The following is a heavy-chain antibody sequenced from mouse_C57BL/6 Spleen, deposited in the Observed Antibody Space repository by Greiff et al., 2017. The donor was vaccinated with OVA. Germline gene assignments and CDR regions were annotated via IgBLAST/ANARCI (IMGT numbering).Heavy chain of an antibody. CDR2: INPNNGGT. Sequence: EVQLQQSGPELVKPGASVKISCKASGYTFTDYYMNWVKQSPGKSLEWIGDINPNNGGTSYTQKFKGKATLTVDKSSSTAYMELRSLTSEDSAVYYCARADDYGTPPWIAYWGQGTLVTVSA. CDR1: GYTFTDYY. D-gene: IGHD1-1*01. CDR3: ARADDYGTPPWIAY. J-gene: IGHJ3*01. V-gene: IGHV1-26*01.